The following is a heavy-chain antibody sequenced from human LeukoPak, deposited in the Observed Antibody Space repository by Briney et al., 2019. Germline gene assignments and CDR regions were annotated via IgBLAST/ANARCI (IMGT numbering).Heavy chain of an antibody. V-gene: IGHV1-2*02. D-gene: IGHD3-3*01. Sequence: ASVKVSCKASGYTFTGYYMHWVRQAPGQGLEWMGWINPNSGGTNYAQKFQGRVTKTRDTSISTAYMELSRLRSDGTAVYYCAREVADFWSGYYHNWFDPWGQGTLVTVSS. CDR3: AREVADFWSGYYHNWFDP. CDR1: GYTFTGYY. CDR2: INPNSGGT. J-gene: IGHJ5*02.